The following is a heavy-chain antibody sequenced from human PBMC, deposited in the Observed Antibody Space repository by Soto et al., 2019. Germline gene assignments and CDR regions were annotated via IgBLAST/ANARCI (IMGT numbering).Heavy chain of an antibody. Sequence: LETLFLTFAVFCGSFIDYYWTWIRQTPGKGMEWIGEINQSGTTSYNPSLKSRLTISVDTSNNQFALKLSSETAADTAVYYCARKPIYHFFAGYYSVDYWGQGTLVTVSS. CDR2: INQSGTT. J-gene: IGHJ4*02. V-gene: IGHV4-34*01. CDR1: CGSFIDYY. D-gene: IGHD3-9*01. CDR3: ARKPIYHFFAGYYSVDY.